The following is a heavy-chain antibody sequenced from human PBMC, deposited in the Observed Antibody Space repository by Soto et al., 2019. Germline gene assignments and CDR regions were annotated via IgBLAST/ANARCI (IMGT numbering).Heavy chain of an antibody. J-gene: IGHJ6*02. CDR1: GGSISSYY. CDR2: IYTSGST. CDR3: ARDLGYSSSSAYYYYYGMDV. V-gene: IGHV4-4*07. D-gene: IGHD6-6*01. Sequence: SETLSLTCTVSGGSISSYYWSWIRQPAGKGLEWIGRIYTSGSTNYNPSLKSRVTMSVDTSKNQFSLKLSSVTAADTAVYYCARDLGYSSSSAYYYYYGMDVWGQGTTVTVSS.